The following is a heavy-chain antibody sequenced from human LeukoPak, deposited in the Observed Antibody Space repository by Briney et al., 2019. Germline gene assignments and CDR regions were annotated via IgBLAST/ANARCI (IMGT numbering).Heavy chain of an antibody. CDR3: ARPIAGYSYGTLDNWFDP. CDR2: IYPGDSDT. CDR1: GYSFTSYW. D-gene: IGHD5-18*01. J-gene: IGHJ5*02. V-gene: IGHV5-51*01. Sequence: GESPKISCKGSGYSFTSYWIGWVRQMPGKGLEWMGIIYPGDSDTRYSPSFQGQVTISADKSISTAHLQWSSLKASDTAMYYCARPIAGYSYGTLDNWFDPWGQGTLVTVSS.